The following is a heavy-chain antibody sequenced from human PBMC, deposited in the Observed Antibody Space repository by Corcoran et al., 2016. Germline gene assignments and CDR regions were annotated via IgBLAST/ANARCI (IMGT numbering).Heavy chain of an antibody. V-gene: IGHV3-33*01. CDR2: IWYDGSNK. Sequence: QVQLVESGGGVVQPGRSLRLSCAASGFTFSSYGMHWVRQAPGKGLEWVAVIWYDGSNKYYADSVKGRFTISRDNSKNTLYLQMNSLRAEDTAVYYCAREGAWQQRGSYYYGMDVWGQGTTVTVSS. D-gene: IGHD6-13*01. CDR3: AREGAWQQRGSYYYGMDV. CDR1: GFTFSSYG. J-gene: IGHJ6*02.